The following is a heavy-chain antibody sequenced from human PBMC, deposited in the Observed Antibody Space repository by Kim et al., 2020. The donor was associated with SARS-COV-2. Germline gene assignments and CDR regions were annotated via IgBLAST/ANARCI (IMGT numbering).Heavy chain of an antibody. CDR1: GFTFSDAW. D-gene: IGHD3-16*01. CDR3: ATDHNFLGRGMD. CDR2: IRSKTAAGTT. J-gene: IGHJ4*02. V-gene: IGHV3-15*05. Sequence: GGSLRLSCAASGFTFSDAWMNWVRQAPGKGLEWVGHIRSKTAAGTTAYAAPVKGRFTISRDDSKNMLYLQLNSLKSEDTAVYYCATDHNFLGRGMDWGQGTLVTVSS.